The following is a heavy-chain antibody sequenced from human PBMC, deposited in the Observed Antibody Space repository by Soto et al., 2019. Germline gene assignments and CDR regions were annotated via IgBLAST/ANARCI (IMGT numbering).Heavy chain of an antibody. CDR1: GGSISSYY. V-gene: IGHV4-59*01. CDR3: ARVKDSYGYLRYFDY. Sequence: SETLSLTCTVSGGSISSYYWSWIRQPPGKGLEWIGYICYSGSTNYNPSLKSRVTISVDTSKNQFSLKLSSVTAADTAVYYCARVKDSYGYLRYFDYWGQGTLVTVSS. J-gene: IGHJ4*02. CDR2: ICYSGST. D-gene: IGHD5-18*01.